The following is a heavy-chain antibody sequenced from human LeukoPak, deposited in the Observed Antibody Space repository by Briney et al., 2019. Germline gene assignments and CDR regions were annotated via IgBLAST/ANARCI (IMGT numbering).Heavy chain of an antibody. D-gene: IGHD2-2*01. CDR1: GGSFSGYY. Sequence: SETLSLTCAVYGGSFSGYYWRWIRQPPGKGLEWIGEINHSGSTNYNPSLKSRVTISVDTSKNQFSLKLSSVTAADTAVYYCARGHWDIVVVPAGYYYYMDVWGKGTTVTVSS. J-gene: IGHJ6*03. CDR2: INHSGST. V-gene: IGHV4-34*01. CDR3: ARGHWDIVVVPAGYYYYMDV.